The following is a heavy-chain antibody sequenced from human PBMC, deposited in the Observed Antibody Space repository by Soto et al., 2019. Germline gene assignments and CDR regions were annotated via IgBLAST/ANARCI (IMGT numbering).Heavy chain of an antibody. CDR1: GYTLTELS. D-gene: IGHD7-27*01. Sequence: ASVKVSCKVSGYTLTELSMHWVRQAPGKGLEWMGGFDPEDGETIYAQKFQGRVTMTEDTSTDTAYMELSSLRSEDTAVYYCATTLPAWGSQHYYYYYGTEVWGQGTTVNVSS. CDR3: ATTLPAWGSQHYYYYYGTEV. V-gene: IGHV1-24*01. CDR2: FDPEDGET. J-gene: IGHJ6*02.